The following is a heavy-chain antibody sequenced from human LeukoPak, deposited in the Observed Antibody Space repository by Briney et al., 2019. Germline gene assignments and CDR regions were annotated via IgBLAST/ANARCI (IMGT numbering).Heavy chain of an antibody. Sequence: PGRSLRLSCAASGFTFSSYAMHWVRQAPGKGLEWVAVISYDGSNKYYADSVKGRFTISRDNSKNTLYLQMNSLRAEDTAVYYCARDPVLRFLEWSLPYFDYWGQGTLVTVSS. D-gene: IGHD3-3*01. CDR1: GFTFSSYA. V-gene: IGHV3-30*04. CDR2: ISYDGSNK. J-gene: IGHJ4*02. CDR3: ARDPVLRFLEWSLPYFDY.